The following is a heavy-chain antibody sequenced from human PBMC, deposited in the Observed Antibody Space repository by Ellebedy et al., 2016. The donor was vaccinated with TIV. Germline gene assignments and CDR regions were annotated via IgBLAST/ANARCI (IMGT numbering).Heavy chain of an antibody. CDR2: ISSSSSTI. CDR1: GFTFSSYS. J-gene: IGHJ6*02. CDR3: ERDGLGYCSSTSCYLEYYYGMDV. D-gene: IGHD2-2*01. V-gene: IGHV3-48*04. Sequence: PGGSLRLSCAASGFTFSSYSMNWVRQAPGKGLEWVSYISSSSSTIYYADSVKGRFTISRDNAKNSLYLQMNSLRAEDTAVYYCERDGLGYCSSTSCYLEYYYGMDVWGQGTTVTVSS.